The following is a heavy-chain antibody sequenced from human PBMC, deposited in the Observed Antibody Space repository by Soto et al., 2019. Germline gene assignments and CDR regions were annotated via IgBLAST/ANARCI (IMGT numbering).Heavy chain of an antibody. V-gene: IGHV3-66*01. D-gene: IGHD2-15*01. CDR2: IYSGGST. Sequence: EVQLVEAGGGLVQPGGSLRLSCAASGFTVSSNYMSWVRQAPGKGLEWVSVIYSGGSTNYADSVKGRFTISRDNSKNTLYLQMNSLRGEDTAVYYCAREGVVAASDWGQGTLVTVSS. CDR3: AREGVVAASD. CDR1: GFTVSSNY. J-gene: IGHJ4*02.